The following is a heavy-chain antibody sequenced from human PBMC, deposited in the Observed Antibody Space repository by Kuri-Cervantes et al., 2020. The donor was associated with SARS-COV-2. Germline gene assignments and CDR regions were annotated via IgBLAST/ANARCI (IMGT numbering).Heavy chain of an antibody. Sequence: GGSLRLSCAASGFTFSSYAMHWVRQAPGKGLEWVAVISYDGSNKYYADSVKGRFTISRDNSKNTLYLQMNSLRAEDTAVYHCAKRWVTWELQEFFDFWGQGAQVTVSS. CDR2: ISYDGSNK. CDR3: AKRWVTWELQEFFDF. D-gene: IGHD1-26*01. J-gene: IGHJ4*02. V-gene: IGHV3-30-3*01. CDR1: GFTFSSYA.